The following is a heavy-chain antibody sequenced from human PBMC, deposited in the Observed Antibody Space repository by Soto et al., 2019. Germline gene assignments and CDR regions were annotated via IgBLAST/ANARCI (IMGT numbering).Heavy chain of an antibody. CDR3: ARGRGYSYGFLDY. V-gene: IGHV3-33*01. D-gene: IGHD5-18*01. CDR2: IWYDGSEK. CDR1: GLTFSNYG. Sequence: GGSLRLSCAASGLTFSNYGIHWVRQAPGKGLEWVAVIWYDGSEKHYADSVKGRFTISRDNSKNTLYLQMNSLRGEDTAVYFCARGRGYSYGFLDYWGQGALVTVSS. J-gene: IGHJ4*02.